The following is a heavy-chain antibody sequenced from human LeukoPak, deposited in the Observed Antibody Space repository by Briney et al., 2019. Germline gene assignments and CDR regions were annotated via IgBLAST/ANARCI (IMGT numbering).Heavy chain of an antibody. Sequence: SETLSLTCTVSGGSISSYYWSWIRQPAGKGLEWIGRFYTTGTTKYNPSIKSRVTMSVDTSKQQFSLKLTSASAADTAVYYCARDPPFYYYMDVWGKGTTVTVSS. J-gene: IGHJ6*03. CDR2: FYTTGTT. CDR3: ARDPPFYYYMDV. CDR1: GGSISSYY. V-gene: IGHV4-4*07.